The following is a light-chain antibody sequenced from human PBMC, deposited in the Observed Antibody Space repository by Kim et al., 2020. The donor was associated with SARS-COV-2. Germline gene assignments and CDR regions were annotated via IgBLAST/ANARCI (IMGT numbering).Light chain of an antibody. V-gene: IGKV3-11*01. CDR3: QQRSNWPPMYT. Sequence: QGERATPSGRASQSVSSYLAWYQQKPGQAPRLLIYDASNRATGIPGRFSGSGYGTDFTLTISSLEPEDFAVYYCQQRSNWPPMYTFGQGTKLEI. CDR2: DAS. CDR1: QSVSSY. J-gene: IGKJ2*01.